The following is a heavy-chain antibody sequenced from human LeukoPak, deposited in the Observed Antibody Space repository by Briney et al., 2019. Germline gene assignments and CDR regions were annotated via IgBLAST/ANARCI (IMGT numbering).Heavy chain of an antibody. CDR3: ASDSPASYGGNSPY. CDR2: IYHSGST. J-gene: IGHJ4*02. CDR1: GYSISSGYY. Sequence: PSETLSLTCTVSGYSISSGYYWGWIRQPPGKGLEWIGSIYHSGSTYYNPSLKSRVTISVDTSKNQFSLKLSSVTAADTAVYYCASDSPASYGGNSPYWGQGTLVTVSS. V-gene: IGHV4-38-2*02. D-gene: IGHD4-23*01.